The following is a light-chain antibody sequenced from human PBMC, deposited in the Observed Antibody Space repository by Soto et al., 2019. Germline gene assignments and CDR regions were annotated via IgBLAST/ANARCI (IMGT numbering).Light chain of an antibody. V-gene: IGKV1-39*01. Sequence: DIQMTQSPSSLSASVGDRVTITCRASQTISTYLNWYQQKPGKAPRLLIYDASSLLSGVPSRFRGSESGTDFTLTIASLQPEDFSTYYCQQSDSTPYPFGRGTKVDI. CDR1: QTISTY. CDR3: QQSDSTPYP. J-gene: IGKJ2*01. CDR2: DAS.